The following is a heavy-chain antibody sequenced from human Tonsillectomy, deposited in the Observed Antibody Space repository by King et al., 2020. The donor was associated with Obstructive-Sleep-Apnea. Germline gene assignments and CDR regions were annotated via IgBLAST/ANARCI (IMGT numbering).Heavy chain of an antibody. CDR1: GFTVTSNY. D-gene: IGHD7-27*01. Sequence: VQLVESGGGLVQPGGSLRLSCAASGFTVTSNYMSWVRQAPGNGLEWVSVIYGGGNTYYADSVKGRFTISRHNSKNTLYLQMNSLRAEDTAVYYCARNSPSGLIGDWGQGTLVTVSS. V-gene: IGHV3-53*04. CDR3: ARNSPSGLIGD. CDR2: IYGGGNT. J-gene: IGHJ4*02.